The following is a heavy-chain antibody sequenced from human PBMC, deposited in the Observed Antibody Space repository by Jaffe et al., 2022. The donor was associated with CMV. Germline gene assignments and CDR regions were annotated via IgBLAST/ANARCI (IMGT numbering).Heavy chain of an antibody. J-gene: IGHJ4*02. CDR2: ISGSGGST. CDR3: AKSRRYCSGGSCYQINFDY. Sequence: EVQLLESGGGLVQPGGSLRLSCAASGFTFSSYAMSWVRQAPGKGLEWVSAISGSGGSTYYADSVKGRFTISRDNSKNTLYLQMNSLRAEDTAVYYCAKSRRYCSGGSCYQINFDYWGQGTLVTVSS. D-gene: IGHD2-15*01. V-gene: IGHV3-23*01. CDR1: GFTFSSYA.